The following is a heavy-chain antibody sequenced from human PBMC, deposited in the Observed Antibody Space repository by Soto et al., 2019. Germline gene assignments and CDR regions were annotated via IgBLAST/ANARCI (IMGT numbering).Heavy chain of an antibody. CDR3: ARDRSGGYNWFDP. D-gene: IGHD2-15*01. Sequence: SETLSLTCTVSGGSITSYHWSWIRQSPGKGLEWIGNIHYSGSSNYNPSLESRVTISVDTSKNQFSLRLSSVTAADTAVYYCARDRSGGYNWFDPWGQGTLVTVSS. CDR1: GGSITSYH. J-gene: IGHJ5*02. V-gene: IGHV4-59*12. CDR2: IHYSGSS.